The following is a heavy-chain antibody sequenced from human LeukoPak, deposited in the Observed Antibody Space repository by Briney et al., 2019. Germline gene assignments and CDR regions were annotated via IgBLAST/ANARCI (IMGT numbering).Heavy chain of an antibody. V-gene: IGHV3-21*01. J-gene: IGHJ4*02. CDR1: GFTFSSYS. Sequence: GGSLRLSCAASGFTFSSYSMNWVRQAPGKGLEWVSSISSSSSYIYYADSVKGRFTISRDNAKNSLYLQMNSLRAEDTAVYYCASFRSGSYYFDYWGQGTLVTVSS. CDR2: ISSSSSYI. CDR3: ASFRSGSYYFDY. D-gene: IGHD1-26*01.